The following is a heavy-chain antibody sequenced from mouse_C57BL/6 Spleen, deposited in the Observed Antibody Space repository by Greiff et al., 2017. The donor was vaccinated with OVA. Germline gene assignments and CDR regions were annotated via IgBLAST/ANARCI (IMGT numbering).Heavy chain of an antibody. Sequence: EVQLVESGGGLVKPGGSLQLSCAASGFTFSDYGLHWVRQAQEKGLVWVAYISSGSSTIYYADTVQGRFTISRDNAKNTLFLQMTSLRSEDTAMYYCARRFYYYGSSLHWYFDVWGTGTTVTVSS. V-gene: IGHV5-17*01. D-gene: IGHD1-1*01. CDR3: ARRFYYYGSSLHWYFDV. CDR1: GFTFSDYG. J-gene: IGHJ1*03. CDR2: ISSGSSTI.